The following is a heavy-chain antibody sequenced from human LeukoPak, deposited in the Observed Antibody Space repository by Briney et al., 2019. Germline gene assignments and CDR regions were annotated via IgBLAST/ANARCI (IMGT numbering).Heavy chain of an antibody. CDR1: GFTFSAYE. CDR2: ISGSGNSI. D-gene: IGHD3-22*01. Sequence: PGGSLRLSCAASGFTFSAYEMNWVRQAPGKGLEPVSYISGSGNSISYADSVRGRFTISRDNAKNSLYLQMNSLRAEDTALYYCARGSYDSSGYYPDDAFDIWGQGTMVTVSS. CDR3: ARGSYDSSGYYPDDAFDI. V-gene: IGHV3-48*03. J-gene: IGHJ3*02.